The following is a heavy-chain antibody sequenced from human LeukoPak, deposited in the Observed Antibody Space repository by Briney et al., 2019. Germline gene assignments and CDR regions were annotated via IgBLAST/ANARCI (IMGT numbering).Heavy chain of an antibody. J-gene: IGHJ4*02. CDR3: ARGGSDSDY. CDR1: GFTFSNYW. D-gene: IGHD6-6*01. V-gene: IGHV3-7*04. CDR2: IKEDGSEK. Sequence: GGSLRLFCEVSGFTFSNYWMTWVRQAPGKGLEWVANIKEDGSEKNYVDSVKGRFTISRDNAKNSLYLQMNSLRAEDTAVYYCARGGSDSDYWGQGTLVTVSS.